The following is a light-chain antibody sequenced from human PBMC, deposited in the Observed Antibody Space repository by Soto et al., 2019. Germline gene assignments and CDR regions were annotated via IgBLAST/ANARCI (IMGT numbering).Light chain of an antibody. Sequence: QSVLTQPPSVSGAPGQRVTISCTGSSSNIGAGYDVHWYQQLPGTAPKLLIYANNIRPSGVPGRFSGSKSGTSASLAITGLQAEDEADYYCSSYTDRKNLVFGTGTKGTVL. CDR2: ANN. CDR1: SSNIGAGYD. CDR3: SSYTDRKNLV. J-gene: IGLJ1*01. V-gene: IGLV1-40*01.